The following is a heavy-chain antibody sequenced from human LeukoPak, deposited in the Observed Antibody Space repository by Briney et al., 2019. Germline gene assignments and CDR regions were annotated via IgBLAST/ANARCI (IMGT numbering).Heavy chain of an antibody. Sequence: PGGSLRLSCTASGFTFSSYAMHWVRQAPGKGLEWVAVISYDGNNKYYADSVKGRFTISRDNSKNTLYLQMNSLRAEDTAVYYCARDRGGSSNSTGYYYYYYMDVWGKGTTVTVSS. CDR1: GFTFSSYA. CDR3: ARDRGGSSNSTGYYYYYYMDV. CDR2: ISYDGNNK. D-gene: IGHD3-16*01. J-gene: IGHJ6*03. V-gene: IGHV3-30*04.